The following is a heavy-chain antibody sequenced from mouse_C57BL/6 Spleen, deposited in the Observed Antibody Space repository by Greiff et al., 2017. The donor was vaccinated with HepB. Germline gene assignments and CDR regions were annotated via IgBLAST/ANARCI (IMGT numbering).Heavy chain of an antibody. V-gene: IGHV1-80*01. J-gene: IGHJ3*01. D-gene: IGHD2-3*01. CDR2: IYPGDGDT. CDR1: GYAFSSYW. Sequence: QVQLQQSGAELVKPGASVKISCKASGYAFSSYWMNWVKQRPGKGLEWIGQIYPGDGDTNYNGKFKGKATLTADKSSSTAYKQLSSLTSEDSAVYFCARGDYDGYYPYWGQGTLVTVSA. CDR3: ARGDYDGYYPY.